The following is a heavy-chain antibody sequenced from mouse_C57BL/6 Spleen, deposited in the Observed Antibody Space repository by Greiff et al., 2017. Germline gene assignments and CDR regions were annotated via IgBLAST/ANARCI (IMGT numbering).Heavy chain of an antibody. CDR1: GFNIKDDY. V-gene: IGHV14-4*01. Sequence: EVKLQESGAELVRPGASVKLSCTASGFNIKDDYMHWVKQRPEQGLEWIGWIDPENGDTEYASKFQGKATITADTSSNTAYLQLSSLTSEDTAVYYCTTGQNWFAYWGQGTLVTVSA. CDR3: TTGQNWFAY. CDR2: IDPENGDT. J-gene: IGHJ3*01.